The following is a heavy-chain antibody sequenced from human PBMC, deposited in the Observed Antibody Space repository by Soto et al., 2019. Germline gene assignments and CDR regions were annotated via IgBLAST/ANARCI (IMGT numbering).Heavy chain of an antibody. D-gene: IGHD6-13*01. CDR2: IIPIFGTS. J-gene: IGHJ6*02. V-gene: IGHV1-69*06. CDR3: ASRLRIAASSNYYSYGMEV. Sequence: SVIVICKDSGGNFSSCAITCARQDPGQGLEWMGGIIPIFGTSTYAQKFQGRVTITADKSTSTAYMALSSLRSEDTAVYYCASRLRIAASSNYYSYGMEVWGQGTTFTVSS. CDR1: GGNFSSCA.